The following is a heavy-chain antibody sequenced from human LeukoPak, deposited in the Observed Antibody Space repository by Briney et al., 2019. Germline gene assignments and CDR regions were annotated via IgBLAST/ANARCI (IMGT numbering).Heavy chain of an antibody. CDR3: ARELRTFDS. CDR2: IKHNGDEL. D-gene: IGHD3-16*01. CDR1: GFTFSSYW. J-gene: IGHJ4*02. V-gene: IGHV3-7*01. Sequence: GGSLRLSCAASGFTFSSYWMTWVRQAPGKGLEWVANIKHNGDELNYVDSVEDRFTISRDNAKNSLYLHMTSLRAEDTAVYYYARELRTFDSWGQGTLVTVSS.